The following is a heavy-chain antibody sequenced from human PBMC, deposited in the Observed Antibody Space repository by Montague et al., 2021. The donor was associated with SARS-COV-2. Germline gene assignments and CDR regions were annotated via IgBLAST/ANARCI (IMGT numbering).Heavy chain of an antibody. CDR2: VYSSGTT. J-gene: IGHJ4*02. V-gene: IGHV4-4*08. CDR3: ATLTQSNGDF. D-gene: IGHD4/OR15-4a*01. CDR1: SDSINSYY. Sequence: SETRSLTCTVSSDSINSYYWGWIRQPPGKRLEWLGYVYSSGTTNYNPSLNSRIAISVDTSKNQFSLRLDSVNAADTAIYYCATLTQSNGDFWGQGALVTVS.